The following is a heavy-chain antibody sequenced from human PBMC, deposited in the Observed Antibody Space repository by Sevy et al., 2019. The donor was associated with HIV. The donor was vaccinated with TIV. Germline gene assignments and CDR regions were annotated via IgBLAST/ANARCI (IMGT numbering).Heavy chain of an antibody. Sequence: SETLSLTCTVSDGSISSGDFYWSWIRQPPGKGLEWIGYIYNSGNTYYNPSLKSRVTISIDMSKIQFSLQLTSVTAADTAVYYCARGGYYYDSSGPLNYWGQGTLVTVSS. CDR2: IYNSGNT. CDR1: DGSISSGDFY. CDR3: ARGGYYYDSSGPLNY. D-gene: IGHD3-22*01. J-gene: IGHJ4*02. V-gene: IGHV4-30-4*01.